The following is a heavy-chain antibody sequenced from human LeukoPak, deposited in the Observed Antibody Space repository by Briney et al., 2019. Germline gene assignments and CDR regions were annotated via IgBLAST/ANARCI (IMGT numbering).Heavy chain of an antibody. CDR2: IKQDGSEK. J-gene: IGHJ6*03. V-gene: IGHV3-7*01. D-gene: IGHD6-13*01. CDR1: GFTFSSYW. CDR3: ARVPIDIAAAGRLGRIMDV. Sequence: PGGSLRLSCAASGFTFSSYWMSWVRQAPGKGLEWVANIKQDGSEKYYVDSVKGRFTISRDNAKNSLYLQMNSLRAEDTAVYYCARVPIDIAAAGRLGRIMDVWGKGTTVTVSS.